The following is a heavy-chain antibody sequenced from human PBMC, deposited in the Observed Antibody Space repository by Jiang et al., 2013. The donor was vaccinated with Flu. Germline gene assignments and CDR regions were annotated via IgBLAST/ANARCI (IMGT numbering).Heavy chain of an antibody. J-gene: IGHJ1*01. V-gene: IGHV4-39*01. CDR2: IYYSGST. CDR1: GGSISSSSYY. Sequence: ETLSLTCTVSGGSISSSSYYWGWIRQPPGKGLEWIGSIYYSGSTYYNPSLKSRVTISVDTSKNQFSLKLSSVTAADTAVYYCARLSSSWYRAEYFQHWGQGTLVTVSS. CDR3: ARLSSSWYRAEYFQH. D-gene: IGHD6-13*01.